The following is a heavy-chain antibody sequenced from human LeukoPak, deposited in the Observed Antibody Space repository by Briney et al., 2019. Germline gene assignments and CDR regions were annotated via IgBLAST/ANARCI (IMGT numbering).Heavy chain of an antibody. CDR2: IYYSGST. CDR1: GGSLSRSIYF. V-gene: IGHV4-39*01. D-gene: IGHD3-10*01. J-gene: IGHJ3*01. CDR3: TRANRIISAIDF. Sequence: SEALSLTRTVSGGSLSRSIYFGGWTRHPPGKGLEWIGCIYYSGSTYYTPSLKSRFTISVDTSKNQFSLKLSSVTAADTAVYYCTRANRIISAIDFWGQGTMVTVSS.